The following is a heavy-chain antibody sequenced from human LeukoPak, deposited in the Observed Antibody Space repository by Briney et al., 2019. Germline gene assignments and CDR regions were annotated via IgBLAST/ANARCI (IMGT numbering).Heavy chain of an antibody. Sequence: GGSLRLSCAASGFTFSSYEMNWVRQAPGKGLEWVSYISSSGSTIHYADSVKGRFTISRDDAKNSLYLQMNSLRAEDTAVYYCARDLRYCTSTSCYSLYGMDVWGKGTTVTVSS. V-gene: IGHV3-48*03. J-gene: IGHJ6*04. CDR1: GFTFSSYE. CDR2: ISSSGSTI. D-gene: IGHD2-2*02. CDR3: ARDLRYCTSTSCYSLYGMDV.